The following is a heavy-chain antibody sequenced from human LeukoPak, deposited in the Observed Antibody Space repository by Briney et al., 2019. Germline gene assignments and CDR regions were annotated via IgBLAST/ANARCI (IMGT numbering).Heavy chain of an antibody. Sequence: SETLSLTCTVSGGSISSSSYYWSWIRQPPGKGLEWIGYIYYSGSTNYNPSLKSRVTISVDTSKNQFSLKLSSVTAADTAVYYCARFYGSGSVDYYYYYYMDVWGKGTTVTVSS. CDR1: GGSISSSSYY. D-gene: IGHD3-10*01. CDR3: ARFYGSGSVDYYYYYYMDV. V-gene: IGHV4-61*01. CDR2: IYYSGST. J-gene: IGHJ6*03.